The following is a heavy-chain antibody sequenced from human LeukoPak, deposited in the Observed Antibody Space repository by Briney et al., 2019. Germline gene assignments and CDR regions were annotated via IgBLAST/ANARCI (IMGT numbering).Heavy chain of an antibody. D-gene: IGHD5-12*01. V-gene: IGHV4-39*01. Sequence: SETLSLTCTVCSGSISSSSYYWGWIRQPPGTGLEWIGSIYYSGSTYYNPSLKSRVTISVDTSKNQFSLKLSSVTAADTAVYYCAMRGGYEPSHDYWGQGTLVTVSS. CDR3: AMRGGYEPSHDY. CDR2: IYYSGST. CDR1: SGSISSSSYY. J-gene: IGHJ4*02.